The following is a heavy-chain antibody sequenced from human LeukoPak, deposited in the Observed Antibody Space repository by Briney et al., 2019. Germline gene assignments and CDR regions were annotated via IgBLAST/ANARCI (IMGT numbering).Heavy chain of an antibody. CDR1: GFTFSSYA. Sequence: PGGSLRLSCAASGFTFSSYAMSWVRQAPGKGLEWVSGTSGSGGSTYYADSVKGRFTISRDSSKNTLYLQMNSQRAEDTAVYYCAKDYYGSGSYRHFDQWGQGTLVTVSS. CDR2: TSGSGGST. V-gene: IGHV3-23*01. D-gene: IGHD3-10*01. J-gene: IGHJ4*02. CDR3: AKDYYGSGSYRHFDQ.